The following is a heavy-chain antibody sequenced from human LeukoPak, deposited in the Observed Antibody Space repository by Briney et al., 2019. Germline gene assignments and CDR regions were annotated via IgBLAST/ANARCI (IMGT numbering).Heavy chain of an antibody. D-gene: IGHD3-9*01. J-gene: IGHJ3*02. Sequence: GGSLRLSCAASGFTFSSYSMNWVRQAPGKGLEWVSSISSSSSYIYYAGSVKGRFTISRDNAKNSLYLQMNSLRAEDTAVYYCARDPDLTGYSILDAFDIWGQGTMVTVSS. CDR1: GFTFSSYS. V-gene: IGHV3-21*01. CDR2: ISSSSSYI. CDR3: ARDPDLTGYSILDAFDI.